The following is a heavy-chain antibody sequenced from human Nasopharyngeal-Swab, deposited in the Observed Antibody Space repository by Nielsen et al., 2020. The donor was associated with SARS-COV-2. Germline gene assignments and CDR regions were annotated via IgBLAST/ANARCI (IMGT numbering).Heavy chain of an antibody. Sequence: VRQAPGKGLAWGAVIWYDGGNKFYADSVKGRFAISRDNSENTLYLQMNSLRAEDTAVYYCARFGLYDTLTGYYSHYYMDVWGKGTTVTVSS. D-gene: IGHD3-9*01. J-gene: IGHJ6*03. CDR2: IWYDGGNK. CDR3: ARFGLYDTLTGYYSHYYMDV. V-gene: IGHV3-33*01.